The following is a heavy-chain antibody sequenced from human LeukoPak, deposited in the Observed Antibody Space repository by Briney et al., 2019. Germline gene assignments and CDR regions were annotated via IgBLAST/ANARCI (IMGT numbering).Heavy chain of an antibody. J-gene: IGHJ5*02. CDR2: INPNSGGT. D-gene: IGHD3-22*01. CDR3: ARSDYDSSGYGGP. Sequence: ASVKVSCKASGYTCTGYYMHWVRQAPGQGLEWMGWINPNSGGTNYAQKFQGRVTMTRDTSISTAYMELSRLRSDDTAVYYCARSDYDSSGYGGPWGQGTLVTVSS. V-gene: IGHV1-2*02. CDR1: GYTCTGYY.